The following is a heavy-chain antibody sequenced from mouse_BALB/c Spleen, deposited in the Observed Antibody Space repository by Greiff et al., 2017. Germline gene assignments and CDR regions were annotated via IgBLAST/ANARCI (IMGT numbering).Heavy chain of an antibody. Sequence: DVKLVESGGGLVQPGGSRKLSCAASGFTFSSFGMHWVRQAPEKGLEWVAYISSGSSTIYYADTVKGRFTISRDNPKNTLFLQMTSLRSEDTAMYYCARLGDYDVGYAMDYWGQGTSVTVSS. D-gene: IGHD2-4*01. J-gene: IGHJ4*01. CDR2: ISSGSSTI. CDR3: ARLGDYDVGYAMDY. CDR1: GFTFSSFG. V-gene: IGHV5-17*02.